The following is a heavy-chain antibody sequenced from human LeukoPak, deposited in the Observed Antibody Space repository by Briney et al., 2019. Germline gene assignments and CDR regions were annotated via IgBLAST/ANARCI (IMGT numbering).Heavy chain of an antibody. D-gene: IGHD1-1*01. Sequence: SETLSLTCAVYGGSFSGYYWSWIRQPPGKGLEWIGEINHSGSTNYNPSLRSRVTISVDTSKNQFSLKLSSVTAADTAVYYCARDLRRRSYFDYWGQGTLVTVSS. CDR3: ARDLRRRSYFDY. CDR2: INHSGST. J-gene: IGHJ4*02. CDR1: GGSFSGYY. V-gene: IGHV4-34*01.